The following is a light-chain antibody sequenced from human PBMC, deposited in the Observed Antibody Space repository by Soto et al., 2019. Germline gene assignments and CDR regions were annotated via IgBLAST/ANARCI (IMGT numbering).Light chain of an antibody. Sequence: DFQMTQSPSSLSASVGDRVTITCRTSQSINNCLNWYQQKPGKAPKFLIYDASTLESGVPSRFSGSGFGTEFSLTISSLQPDDFGSYYCQHMRTFGQGTKVDI. CDR3: QHMRT. V-gene: IGKV1-5*01. CDR1: QSINNC. CDR2: DAS. J-gene: IGKJ1*01.